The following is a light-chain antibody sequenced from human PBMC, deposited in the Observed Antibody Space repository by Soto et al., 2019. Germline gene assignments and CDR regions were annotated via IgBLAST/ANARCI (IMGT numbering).Light chain of an antibody. V-gene: IGKV1-5*03. CDR1: QSVSSW. Sequence: RTQSPSRLCASVGDRVTIPCRASQSVSSWSAWFQQKPGKAPKLLIYKASNLQSGVSSRFSGGGSGTEFTLTISSLQPDDFATYYCQQYNSYSRTFGPGSMVDV. CDR3: QQYNSYSRT. J-gene: IGKJ3*01. CDR2: KAS.